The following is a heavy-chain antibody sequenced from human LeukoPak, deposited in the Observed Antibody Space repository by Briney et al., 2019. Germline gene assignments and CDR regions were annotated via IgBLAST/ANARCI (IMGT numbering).Heavy chain of an antibody. CDR1: GYTLTELS. V-gene: IGHV1-46*01. CDR2: INPSGGST. J-gene: IGHJ4*02. Sequence: ASVKVSCKVSGYTLTELSMHWVRQAPGQGLEWMGIINPSGGSTSYAQKFQGRVTMTRDTSTSTVYMELSSLRSEDTAVYYCARDVFRGTSTYYLPTHYFDYWGQGTLVTVSS. D-gene: IGHD3-22*01. CDR3: ARDVFRGTSTYYLPTHYFDY.